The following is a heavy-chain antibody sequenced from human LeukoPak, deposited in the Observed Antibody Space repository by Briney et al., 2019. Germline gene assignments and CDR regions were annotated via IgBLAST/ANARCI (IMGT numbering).Heavy chain of an antibody. CDR2: IYYSGST. Sequence: SEALSLTCTVSGGSISSSSCYWGWIRQPPGKGLEWIGYIYYSGSTYYNPSLKSRVTISVDTSKNQFSLKLTSVTAADTAVYYCARLVGSSWYHEVLRGRDYWGQGTLVTVSS. J-gene: IGHJ4*02. CDR1: GGSISSSSCY. D-gene: IGHD6-13*01. CDR3: ARLVGSSWYHEVLRGRDY. V-gene: IGHV4-39*01.